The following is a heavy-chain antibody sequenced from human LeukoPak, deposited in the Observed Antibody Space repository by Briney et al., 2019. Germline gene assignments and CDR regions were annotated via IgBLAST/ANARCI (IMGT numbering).Heavy chain of an antibody. CDR2: INHSGST. CDR1: GGSFSGYY. Sequence: SGTLSPTCAVYGGSFSGYYWSWIRQPPGKGLEWIGEINHSGSTNYNPSLKSRVTISVDTSKNQFSLKLSSVTAADTAVYYCARVRLVFRVDYYYYYMDVWGKGTTVTVSS. CDR3: ARVRLVFRVDYYYYYMDV. D-gene: IGHD6-6*01. V-gene: IGHV4-34*01. J-gene: IGHJ6*03.